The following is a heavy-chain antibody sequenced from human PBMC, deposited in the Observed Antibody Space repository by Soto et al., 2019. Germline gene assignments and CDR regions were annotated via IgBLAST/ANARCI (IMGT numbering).Heavy chain of an antibody. CDR3: ARGLVVAAAGTYYYYGMDV. CDR1: GGTFSSYA. V-gene: IGHV1-69*06. Sequence: SVKVSCKASGGTFSSYAISWVRQAPGQGLEWMGGIIPIFGTANYAQKFQGRVTITADKSTSTAYMELSSLRSEDTAVYYCARGLVVAAAGTYYYYGMDVWGQGTTVTVSS. J-gene: IGHJ6*02. CDR2: IIPIFGTA. D-gene: IGHD6-13*01.